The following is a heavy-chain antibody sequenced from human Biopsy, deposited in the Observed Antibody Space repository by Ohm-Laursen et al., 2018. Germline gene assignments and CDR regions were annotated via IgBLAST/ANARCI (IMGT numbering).Heavy chain of an antibody. Sequence: SVKVSCKPSGGTFINYAISWVRQAPGQGLEWMGGIIPMFGTANYAQMFQGRVTISADESTSTSYKELSSLTTEDTAIYYCARGPHSGSHSCFDYWGRGTLVTVSS. CDR1: GGTFINYA. CDR2: IIPMFGTA. CDR3: ARGPHSGSHSCFDY. D-gene: IGHD1-26*01. V-gene: IGHV1-69*13. J-gene: IGHJ4*02.